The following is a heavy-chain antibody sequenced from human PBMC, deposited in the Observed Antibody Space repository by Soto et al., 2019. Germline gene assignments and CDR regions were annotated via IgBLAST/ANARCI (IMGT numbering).Heavy chain of an antibody. V-gene: IGHV3-23*01. J-gene: IGHJ4*02. D-gene: IGHD6-25*01. CDR3: AKFFVETGGSSGWPWSFHF. Sequence: GGSLRLSCAASGFTFSSYAMSWVRQAPGKGLEWVSAISGTSGTTYYADSVKDRFTISRDNSRNTLHLQMNSLRAEDTAIYYCAKFFVETGGSSGWPWSFHFWGQGTLVTVSS. CDR1: GFTFSSYA. CDR2: ISGTSGTT.